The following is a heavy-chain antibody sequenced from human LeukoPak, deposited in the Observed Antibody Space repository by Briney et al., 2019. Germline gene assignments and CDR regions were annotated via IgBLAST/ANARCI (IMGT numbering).Heavy chain of an antibody. D-gene: IGHD3-22*01. CDR3: ARVPTYYYDSSGRAGPFGY. J-gene: IGHJ4*02. CDR2: ISSSGSTI. CDR1: GFTFSSYE. V-gene: IGHV3-48*03. Sequence: GGALRLSCAASGFTFSSYEMNWLRQAPGKGLEGVSYISSSGSTIYYADSVKGRFNISRDNAKNSLYLQMNSLRAEDTAVYYCARVPTYYYDSSGRAGPFGYWGQGTLVTVSS.